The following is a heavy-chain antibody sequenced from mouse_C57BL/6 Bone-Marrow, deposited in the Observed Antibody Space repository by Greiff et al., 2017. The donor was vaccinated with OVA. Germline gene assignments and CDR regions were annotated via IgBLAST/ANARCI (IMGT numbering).Heavy chain of an antibody. J-gene: IGHJ2*01. CDR2: IDPENGDT. V-gene: IGHV14-4*01. Sequence: EVQLQQSGAELVRPGASVKLSCTASGFNIQDDYMHWVKQRPEQGLEWIGWIDPENGDTEYASKFQGKATITADTSSNTAYLQLSSLTSEDTAVYYCTSNMYYFDYWGQGTTLTVSA. CDR1: GFNIQDDY. CDR3: TSNMYYFDY.